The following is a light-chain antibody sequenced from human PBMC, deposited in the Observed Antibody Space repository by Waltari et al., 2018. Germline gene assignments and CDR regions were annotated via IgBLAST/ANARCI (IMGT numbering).Light chain of an antibody. V-gene: IGKV3-20*01. Sequence: EIVLTQSPRTLSLSPGERATLSCRASQSVSSSYLAWYQQKPGQAPRLLIHGASSRATGIPDRFSGSGSGTDFTLTISRLEPEDFAVYYCQQYGRSWNTFGQGTKLEIK. J-gene: IGKJ2*01. CDR2: GAS. CDR3: QQYGRSWNT. CDR1: QSVSSSY.